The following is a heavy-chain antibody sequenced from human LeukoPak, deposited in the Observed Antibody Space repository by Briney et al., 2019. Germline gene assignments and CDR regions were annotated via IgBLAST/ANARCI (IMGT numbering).Heavy chain of an antibody. J-gene: IGHJ4*02. CDR3: ATSIQNYYDMSGYYFYXDYFHY. V-gene: IGHV1-2*06. Sequence: GASVKVSCKASGYTFTAYYMHWVRQAPGQGLEWMGRINPNSGGTHYAQKFQGRVIMTRDTSISTAYMELSSLRSDDTAVYYCATSIQNYYDMSGYYFYXDYFHYWGQGALVTVSS. CDR2: INPNSGGT. CDR1: GYTFTAYY. D-gene: IGHD3-22*01.